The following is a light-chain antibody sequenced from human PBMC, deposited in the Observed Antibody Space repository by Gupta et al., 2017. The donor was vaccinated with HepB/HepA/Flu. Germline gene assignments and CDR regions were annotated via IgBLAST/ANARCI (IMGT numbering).Light chain of an antibody. J-gene: IGLJ3*02. CDR3: SSYTSSSTWV. V-gene: IGLV2-14*03. CDR2: DVS. CDR1: SSDVGGYNY. Sequence: QSAHTQTAAVTGSKTESITISCTGTSSDVGGYNYVSLYQQHPGKAPKLMIYDVSKRPSGVSTRFSGSKSGNTASLTISGPQAEDEADYYCSSYTSSSTWVFGGGTKLTVL.